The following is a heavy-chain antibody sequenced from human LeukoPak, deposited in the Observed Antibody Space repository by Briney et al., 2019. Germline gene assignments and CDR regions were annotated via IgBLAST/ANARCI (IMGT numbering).Heavy chain of an antibody. V-gene: IGHV4-34*01. J-gene: IGHJ4*02. CDR1: GGSISSYY. CDR3: ASSNGGGSYYVMDY. Sequence: SETLSLTCTVSGGSISSYYWSWIRQPPGKGLEWIGEINHSGSTNYNPSLKSRVTISVDTSKNQFSLKLSSVTAADTAVYYCASSNGGGSYYVMDYWGQGTLVTVSS. CDR2: INHSGST. D-gene: IGHD1-26*01.